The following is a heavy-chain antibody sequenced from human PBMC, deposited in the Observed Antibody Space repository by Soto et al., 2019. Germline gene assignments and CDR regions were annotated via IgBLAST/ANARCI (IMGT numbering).Heavy chain of an antibody. CDR2: INHSGST. CDR1: GGSFSGYY. J-gene: IGHJ3*02. D-gene: IGHD1-26*01. Sequence: SETLSLTCAVYGGSFSGYYWSWIRQPPGKGLEWIGEINHSGSTNYNPSLKSRVTISVDTSKNQFSLKLSSVTAADTAVYYCARGPGGSTYGARGAFDIWGQGQWSPSPQ. CDR3: ARGPGGSTYGARGAFDI. V-gene: IGHV4-34*01.